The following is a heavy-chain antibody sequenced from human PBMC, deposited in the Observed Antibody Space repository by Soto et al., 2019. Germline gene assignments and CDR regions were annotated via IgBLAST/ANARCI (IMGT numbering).Heavy chain of an antibody. CDR3: ARGSYDSYAGFFGMDV. CDR2: IIPIFGTA. V-gene: IGHV1-69*13. D-gene: IGHD3-10*01. CDR1: GGTFSSYA. Sequence: ASVKVSCKASGGTFSSYAISWVRQAPGQGLEWMGGIIPIFGTANYAQKFQGRVTLTADEPTKTAYMELSSLRSEDTAVYYCARGSYDSYAGFFGMDVWGQGTKVTVSS. J-gene: IGHJ6*02.